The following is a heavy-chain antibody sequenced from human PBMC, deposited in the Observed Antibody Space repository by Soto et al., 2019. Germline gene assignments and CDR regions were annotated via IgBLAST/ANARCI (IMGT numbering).Heavy chain of an antibody. V-gene: IGHV3-23*01. Sequence: GGSLRLSCAASGLPLSSYAMSWVRQAPGKGLEWVSAISGSGGSSYYADSVKGRFTISRDNSKNTLYLQMNSLRAEDTAVYYCAKGADIVVVPAAISPPYYFDYWGQGTLVTVSS. CDR1: GLPLSSYA. J-gene: IGHJ4*02. D-gene: IGHD2-2*01. CDR3: AKGADIVVVPAAISPPYYFDY. CDR2: ISGSGGSS.